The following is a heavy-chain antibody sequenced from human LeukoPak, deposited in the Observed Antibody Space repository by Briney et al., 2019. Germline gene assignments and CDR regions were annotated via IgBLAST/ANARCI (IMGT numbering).Heavy chain of an antibody. J-gene: IGHJ4*02. CDR3: ARAGATIVVVTASPIDY. CDR1: GYTFTSYG. V-gene: IGHV1-18*01. D-gene: IGHD2-21*02. Sequence: ASVKVSCKASGYTFTSYGISWVRQAPGQGLEWMGWISAYNGNTNYAQKLQGRVTMTTDTSTSTAYMELRSLRSDDTAVYYCARAGATIVVVTASPIDYWGQGTLVTVSS. CDR2: ISAYNGNT.